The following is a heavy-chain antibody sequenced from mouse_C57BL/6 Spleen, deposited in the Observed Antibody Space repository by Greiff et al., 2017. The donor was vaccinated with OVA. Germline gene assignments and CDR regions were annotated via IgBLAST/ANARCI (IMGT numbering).Heavy chain of an antibody. CDR2: IDPSDSET. V-gene: IGHV1-52*01. CDR3: ARQGGSDYGGFAY. D-gene: IGHD3-1*01. CDR1: GYTFTSYW. Sequence: QVQLQQPGAELVRPGSSVKLSCKASGYTFTSYWMHWVKQRPIQGLEWIGNIDPSDSETHYNQKFKDKATLTVDKSSSTAYMPLSSLTSEYSAVYYCARQGGSDYGGFAYWGQGTLVTVSA. J-gene: IGHJ3*01.